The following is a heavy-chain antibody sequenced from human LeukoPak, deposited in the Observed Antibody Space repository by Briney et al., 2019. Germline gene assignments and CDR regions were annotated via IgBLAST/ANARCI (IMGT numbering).Heavy chain of an antibody. CDR1: GGSFSGYY. V-gene: IGHV4-34*01. CDR3: ARGSSGWLLIFDY. D-gene: IGHD6-19*01. CDR2: INHSGST. J-gene: IGHJ4*02. Sequence: PSETLSLTCAVYGGSFSGYYWSWIRQPPGKGLEWIGEINHSGSTNYNPSLKSRVTISVDTSKNQFSLKLSSVTAADTAVYYCARGSSGWLLIFDYWGRGTLVTVSS.